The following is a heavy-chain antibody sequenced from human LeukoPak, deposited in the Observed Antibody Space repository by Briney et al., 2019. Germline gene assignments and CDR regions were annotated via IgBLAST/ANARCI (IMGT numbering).Heavy chain of an antibody. CDR3: ATVSYYYDSSGYQGYFQH. CDR2: FDPEDGET. J-gene: IGHJ1*01. V-gene: IGHV1-24*01. Sequence: ASVKVSCKVSEYTLTELSMHWVRQAPGKGGEGMGGFDPEDGETIYAQKFQGRVTMTEDTSTDTAYMELSSLRSEDTAMYYCATVSYYYDSSGYQGYFQHWGQGTLVTVSS. CDR1: EYTLTELS. D-gene: IGHD3-22*01.